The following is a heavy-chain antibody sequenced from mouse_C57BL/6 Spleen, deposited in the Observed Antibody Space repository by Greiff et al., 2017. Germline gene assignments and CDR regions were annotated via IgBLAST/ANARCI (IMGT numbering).Heavy chain of an antibody. CDR1: GFTFSDYG. V-gene: IGHV5-17*01. CDR2: ISSGSSTI. D-gene: IGHD4-1*01. Sequence: EVMLVESGGGLVKPGGSLKLSCAASGFTFSDYGMHWVRQAPEKGLEWVAYISSGSSTIYYADTVKGRFTISRDNAKNTLFLQMTSLRPEDTAMYYCARRLGYAMDYWGQGTSVTVSS. J-gene: IGHJ4*01. CDR3: ARRLGYAMDY.